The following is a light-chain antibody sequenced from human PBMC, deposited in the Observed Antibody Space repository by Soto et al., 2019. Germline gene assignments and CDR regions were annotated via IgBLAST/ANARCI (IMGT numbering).Light chain of an antibody. Sequence: EIVMTQSPATLSVSPGERATLSCRASQSVSSTLAWYQQKPGQAPSLLIYGASTRATGIPASFSGSGSGTDFTLTISSLQSEDFAVDYCQQYNNCPLTFGKGTKVEIK. CDR1: QSVSST. CDR3: QQYNNCPLT. V-gene: IGKV3-15*01. J-gene: IGKJ1*01. CDR2: GAS.